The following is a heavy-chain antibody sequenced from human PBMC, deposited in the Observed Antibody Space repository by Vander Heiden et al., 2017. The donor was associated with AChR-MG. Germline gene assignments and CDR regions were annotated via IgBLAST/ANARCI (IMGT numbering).Heavy chain of an antibody. CDR3: ARALPGYYYDSGGAFDI. J-gene: IGHJ3*02. Sequence: QVQLVQSGAEVKKPGASVKVSCKASGYTFTSYYMHWVRQAPGQGLEWMGIINPSGGSTSYAQKFQGRVTMTRDTSTSTVYMELSSLRSEDTAVYYCARALPGYYYDSGGAFDIWGQGTMVTVSS. CDR1: GYTFTSYY. D-gene: IGHD3-22*01. V-gene: IGHV1-46*01. CDR2: INPSGGST.